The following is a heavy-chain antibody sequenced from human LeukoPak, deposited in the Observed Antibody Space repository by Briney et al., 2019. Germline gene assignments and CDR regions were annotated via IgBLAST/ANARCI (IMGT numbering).Heavy chain of an antibody. CDR1: GYTFTSYY. CDR2: INPSGGST. V-gene: IGHV1-46*01. CDR3: ATRLPTKNWFDP. J-gene: IGHJ5*02. D-gene: IGHD2-21*02. Sequence: ASVKVSCKASGYTFTSYYMHWVRQGPGQGLEWMGIINPSGGSTSYAQKFQGRVTMTRDTSTSTVYMELSSLRSEDTAVYYCATRLPTKNWFDPWGQGTLVTVSS.